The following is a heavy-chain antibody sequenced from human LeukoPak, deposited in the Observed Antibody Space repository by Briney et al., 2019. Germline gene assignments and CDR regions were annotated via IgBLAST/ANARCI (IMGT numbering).Heavy chain of an antibody. CDR1: GGTFSSYA. J-gene: IGHJ6*04. Sequence: ASVKVSCKASGGTFSSYAISRVRQAPGQGLEWMGGIIPIFGTANYAQKLQGRVTITADESTSTAYMELSSLRSEDTAVYYCARGRVAVAGTGYYYYGMDVWGKGTTVTVSS. V-gene: IGHV1-69*13. CDR3: ARGRVAVAGTGYYYYGMDV. CDR2: IIPIFGTA. D-gene: IGHD6-19*01.